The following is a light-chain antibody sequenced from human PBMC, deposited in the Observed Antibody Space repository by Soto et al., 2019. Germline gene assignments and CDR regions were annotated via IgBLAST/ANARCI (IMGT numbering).Light chain of an antibody. CDR2: AAF. J-gene: IGKJ1*01. CDR1: QGISNY. Sequence: DIQMTQSPSSLSASVGDRVTITCRASQGISNYLAWYQQKPGKVPKLLIYAAFTLQSGVPPRFSGSGPGTDFTLTISSLQPEYVATYYCQKYNSAPIWTFGQGTKVEIK. V-gene: IGKV1-27*01. CDR3: QKYNSAPIWT.